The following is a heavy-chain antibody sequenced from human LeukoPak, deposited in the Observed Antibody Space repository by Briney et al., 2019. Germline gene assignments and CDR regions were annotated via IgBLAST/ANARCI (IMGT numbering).Heavy chain of an antibody. CDR1: GFTFSNYW. V-gene: IGHV3-7*01. CDR2: INQGGSDK. CDR3: ARTSRSSSIDD. J-gene: IGHJ4*02. Sequence: GESLRLSCAASGFTFSNYWMSWVRQAPRKGLEWVANINQGGSDKSYVDSVMGRFTISRDNAKNSLYLEMNSLRVEDTAMYYCARTSRSSSIDDWGQGTLVTVSS. D-gene: IGHD2-15*01.